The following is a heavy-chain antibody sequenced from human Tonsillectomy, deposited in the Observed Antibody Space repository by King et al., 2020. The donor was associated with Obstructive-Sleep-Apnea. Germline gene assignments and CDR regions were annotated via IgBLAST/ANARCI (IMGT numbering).Heavy chain of an antibody. CDR3: TTVDPTVGPPPWPDY. V-gene: IGHV3-15*01. CDR2: IKSKADGGTT. Sequence: VQLVESGGGLVKPGGSLRLSCAASGFTFSNAWMTWVRQAPGKGLEWVGRIKSKADGGTTDYIAHVKGRFTMSRDDSRNMVFLQMNSLKTEDTALYFCTTVDPTVGPPPWPDYWGQGTLVTVSS. J-gene: IGHJ4*02. D-gene: IGHD1-1*01. CDR1: GFTFSNAW.